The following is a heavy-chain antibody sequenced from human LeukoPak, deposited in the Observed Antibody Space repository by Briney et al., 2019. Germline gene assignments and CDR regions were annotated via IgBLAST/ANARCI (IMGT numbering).Heavy chain of an antibody. J-gene: IGHJ5*02. CDR1: GGTFSSYA. D-gene: IGHD3-22*01. CDR2: IIPIFGTA. Sequence: GASVKVSCKASGGTFSSYAISWVRQAPGQGLEWMGGIIPIFGTANYAQKFQGRVTITADKSTSTAYMELSSLRSEDTAVYYCAGMSYYDSSGDNWFDPWGQGTLVTVSS. CDR3: AGMSYYDSSGDNWFDP. V-gene: IGHV1-69*06.